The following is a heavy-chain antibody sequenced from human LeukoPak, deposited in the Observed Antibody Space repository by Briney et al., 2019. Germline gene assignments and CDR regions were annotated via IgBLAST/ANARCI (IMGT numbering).Heavy chain of an antibody. CDR1: GFTFTSSA. Sequence: RWASVKVSCKASGFTFTSSAMQWVRQARGRRLEWIGWIVVGSGNTNYAQKFQERVTITRDMSTSTAYMELSSLRSEDTAVYYCAADQEDRAVAGFRFDYWGQGTLVTVSS. CDR2: IVVGSGNT. CDR3: AADQEDRAVAGFRFDY. D-gene: IGHD6-19*01. J-gene: IGHJ4*02. V-gene: IGHV1-58*02.